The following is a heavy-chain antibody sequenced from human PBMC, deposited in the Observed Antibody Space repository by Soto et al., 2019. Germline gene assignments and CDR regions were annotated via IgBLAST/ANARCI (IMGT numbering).Heavy chain of an antibody. J-gene: IGHJ6*02. CDR3: ARSPDSSGYYPRWYYYGMDV. CDR1: DGSVTGYC. Sequence: SETLSLTCSVSDGSVTGYCWSWIRQPPGKGLEWIGCIDYNGRAHYNPSLTSRVTMSLDTSNNHFSLKLSSVTAADTAVYYCARSPDSSGYYPRWYYYGMDVWGQGTTVPVSS. CDR2: IDYNGRA. V-gene: IGHV4-59*02. D-gene: IGHD3-22*01.